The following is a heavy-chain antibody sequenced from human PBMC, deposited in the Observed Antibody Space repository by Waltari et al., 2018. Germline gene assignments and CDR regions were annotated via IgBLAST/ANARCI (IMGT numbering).Heavy chain of an antibody. J-gene: IGHJ4*02. Sequence: QVQLQESGPGLVKPSQTLSLTCTVSGGSITSGSYYWSWIRQPAGKGLEWIGRIYTSGSTNYTPSLKSRVTISVDTSKNQFSLKLSSVTAADTAVYYCARESLRYSYAPWFFDYWGQGTLVTVSS. V-gene: IGHV4-61*02. CDR2: IYTSGST. CDR1: GGSITSGSYY. CDR3: ARESLRYSYAPWFFDY. D-gene: IGHD5-18*01.